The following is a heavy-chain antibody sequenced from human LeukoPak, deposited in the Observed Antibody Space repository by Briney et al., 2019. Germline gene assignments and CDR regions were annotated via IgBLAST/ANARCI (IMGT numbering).Heavy chain of an antibody. CDR1: GFSVSSNY. Sequence: PGGSPRLSCAASGFSVSSNYMSWVRQAPGKGLEWVSVIYSGGSTYYADSVKGRFTISRDNAKNTLYLQMYSLRAEDTAVYYCARELVVPAAIPNDRDDAFDIWGQGTMVTVSS. CDR3: ARELVVPAAIPNDRDDAFDI. CDR2: IYSGGST. V-gene: IGHV3-66*01. D-gene: IGHD2-2*02. J-gene: IGHJ3*02.